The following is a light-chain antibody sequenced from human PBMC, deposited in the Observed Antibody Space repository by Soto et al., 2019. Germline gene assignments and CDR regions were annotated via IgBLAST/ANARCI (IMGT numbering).Light chain of an antibody. CDR3: QQYDTYSRT. CDR2: GVS. J-gene: IGKJ1*01. CDR1: QTISSW. V-gene: IGKV1-5*01. Sequence: DIQMTQSPSTLSGSVGDRVTITCRASQTISSWLAWYQQKPGKAPKLLMYGVSSLERGVPSRFSGSGSGTEFTLTINSLQPDDFATYYCQQYDTYSRTFGQGTKVDIK.